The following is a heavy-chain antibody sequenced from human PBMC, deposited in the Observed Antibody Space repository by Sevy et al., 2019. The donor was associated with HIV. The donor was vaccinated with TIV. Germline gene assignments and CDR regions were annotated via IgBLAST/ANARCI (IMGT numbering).Heavy chain of an antibody. CDR1: GFTFSSYG. CDR3: AKDPYSHYYYYYYMDV. V-gene: IGHV3-30*18. J-gene: IGHJ6*03. CDR2: ISYDGSNK. Sequence: GESLKISCAASGFTFSSYGMHWVRQAPGKGLEWVAVISYDGSNKYYADSVKGRFTISRDNSKNTLYLQMNSPRAEDTAVYYCAKDPYSHYYYYYYMDVWGKGTTVTVSS. D-gene: IGHD4-4*01.